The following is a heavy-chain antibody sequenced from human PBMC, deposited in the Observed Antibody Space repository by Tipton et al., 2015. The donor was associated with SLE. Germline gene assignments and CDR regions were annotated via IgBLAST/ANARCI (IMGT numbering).Heavy chain of an antibody. Sequence: GSLRLSCAASGFTFSGYSMTWVRQAPGKGLEWVSSISSGGGSRYYADSIKGRFTISRDNAKNSLFLQMNSLKAGDTAVYYCATLGPNCSGGSCYSGKFDFWGQGTLVTVSS. J-gene: IGHJ4*02. CDR3: ATLGPNCSGGSCYSGKFDF. CDR2: ISSGGGSR. V-gene: IGHV3-21*03. D-gene: IGHD2-15*01. CDR1: GFTFSGYS.